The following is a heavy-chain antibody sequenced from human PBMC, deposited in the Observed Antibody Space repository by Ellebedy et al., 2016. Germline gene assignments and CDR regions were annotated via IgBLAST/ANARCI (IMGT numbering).Heavy chain of an antibody. J-gene: IGHJ6*02. CDR1: GFTFNDYS. D-gene: IGHD4-23*01. CDR3: ARFGFGGGNHYFAIDV. Sequence: GESLKISXVGSGFTFNDYSMNWVRQAPGKGLEWISYISTRSSSIYYADSVKGRFTISRDNAKNSLFLQMNSLTVEDTTVYYCARFGFGGGNHYFAIDVWGQGTTVTVSS. V-gene: IGHV3-48*01. CDR2: ISTRSSSI.